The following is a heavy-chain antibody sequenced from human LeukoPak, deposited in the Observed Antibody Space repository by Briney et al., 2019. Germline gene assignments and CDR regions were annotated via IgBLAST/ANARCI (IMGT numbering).Heavy chain of an antibody. J-gene: IGHJ4*02. D-gene: IGHD6-13*01. Sequence: SETLSLTCTVSGGSISSSSYYWGWIRQPPGKWLEWIGSIYYSGSTNYNPSLKSRVTISVDTSKNQFSLKLSSVTAADTAVYYCARQRQQLVKRIDYWGQGTLVTVSS. V-gene: IGHV4-39*01. CDR3: ARQRQQLVKRIDY. CDR2: IYYSGST. CDR1: GGSISSSSYY.